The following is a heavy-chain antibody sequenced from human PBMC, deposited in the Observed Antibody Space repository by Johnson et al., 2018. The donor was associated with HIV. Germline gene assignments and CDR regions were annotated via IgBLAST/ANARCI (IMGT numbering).Heavy chain of an antibody. CDR1: GFTFSSHA. CDR2: IYSDGST. CDR3: AKDHGVVGSWQAFDS. V-gene: IGHV3-66*01. Sequence: MLLVESGGDLVQPGRSLRPSCAASGFTFSSHAMHWVRPAPGKGLAWVLAIYSDGSTYYADAVKGRFSISRDNSKNTLYLQMYSLRAEDTAVYYCAKDHGVVGSWQAFDSWGQGTMVTVAS. J-gene: IGHJ3*02. D-gene: IGHD6-13*01.